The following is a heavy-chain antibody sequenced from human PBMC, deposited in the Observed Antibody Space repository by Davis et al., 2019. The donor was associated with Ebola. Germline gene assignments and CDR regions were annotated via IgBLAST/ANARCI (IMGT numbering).Heavy chain of an antibody. Sequence: SETLSLTCAVYGGSFSGYYWSWIRQPPGKGLEWIGAINHSGSTNYNPSLKSRVTISVDTSKNQFSLKLSSVTAADTAVYYCARGLGLRCSSTSCSTLGMDVWGQGTTVTVSS. CDR1: GGSFSGYY. V-gene: IGHV4-34*01. D-gene: IGHD2-2*01. CDR2: INHSGST. CDR3: ARGLGLRCSSTSCSTLGMDV. J-gene: IGHJ6*02.